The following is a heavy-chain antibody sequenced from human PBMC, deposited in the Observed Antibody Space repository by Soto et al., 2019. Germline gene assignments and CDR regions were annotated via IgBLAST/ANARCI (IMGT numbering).Heavy chain of an antibody. CDR2: VSKSDYT. CDR1: GFPFNNYG. Sequence: VEYLRISCVVYGFPFNNYGINWVRQAPGKGLEWVSTVSKSDYTYYSDLVKGRFTISRDNAKNTVSLQMNTLRAEDTAVYFCAREDSIIIPAVSDFWGQGTLVTVSS. D-gene: IGHD2-2*01. J-gene: IGHJ4*02. CDR3: AREDSIIIPAVSDF. V-gene: IGHV3-21*04.